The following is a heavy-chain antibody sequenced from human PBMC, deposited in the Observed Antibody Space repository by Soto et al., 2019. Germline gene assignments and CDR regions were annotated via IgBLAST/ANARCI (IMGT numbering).Heavy chain of an antibody. V-gene: IGHV3-30*18. CDR1: GFTFSSYG. CDR2: ISYDGSNK. Sequence: QVQLVESGGGVVQPGRSLRLSCAASGFTFSSYGMHWVRQAPGKGLEWVAVISYDGSNKYYADSVKGRFTISRDNSKNTLYLQMNSLRAEDTAVYYCAKGPERWIRRMDVW. J-gene: IGHJ6*01. D-gene: IGHD2-2*03. CDR3: AKGPERWIRRMDV.